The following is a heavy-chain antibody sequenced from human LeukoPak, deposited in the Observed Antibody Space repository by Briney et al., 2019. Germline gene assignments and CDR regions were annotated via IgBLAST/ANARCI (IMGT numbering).Heavy chain of an antibody. D-gene: IGHD6-19*01. V-gene: IGHV1-3*03. CDR2: IDSDKGNT. CDR1: GYSFTRNA. Sequence: ASVKVSCKASGYSFTRNAIHWVRQAPGQRLEWMGWIDSDKGNTKYSQEFQGRVTFTRDTSASTVYMELSSLRSEDMAIYYCARGYSNGWYPDYWGQGTPVIVSS. CDR3: ARGYSNGWYPDY. J-gene: IGHJ4*02.